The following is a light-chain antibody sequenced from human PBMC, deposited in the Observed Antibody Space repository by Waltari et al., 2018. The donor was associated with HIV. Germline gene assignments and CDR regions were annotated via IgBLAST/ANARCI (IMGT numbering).Light chain of an antibody. CDR2: DVT. CDR1: SSDVGGYNY. V-gene: IGLV2-11*01. CDR3: CSYADTYFVV. J-gene: IGLJ2*01. Sequence: QSALTQPRSVSGSPGQSVTISCTGTSSDVGGYNYVSWYQHHPNKGPKLLIYDVTKRPSGVPERFSGSRSGNTASLTISGLQAEDEADYYCCSYADTYFVVCGGRTTLTVL.